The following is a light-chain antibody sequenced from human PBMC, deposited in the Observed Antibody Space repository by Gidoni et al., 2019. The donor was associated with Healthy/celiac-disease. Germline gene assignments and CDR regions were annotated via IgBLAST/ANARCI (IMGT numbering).Light chain of an antibody. CDR3: QQYDNLPLT. CDR1: QDISNY. J-gene: IGKJ3*01. Sequence: DIQMTQSRSSLSASVGDRVTLTCQASQDISNYLNWYQQKPGKVPKLLIYDASNLETGVPSRYSGSGSGTDSTFTIRSLQPEDIATYYCQQYDNLPLTFGPGTKVDIK. V-gene: IGKV1-33*01. CDR2: DAS.